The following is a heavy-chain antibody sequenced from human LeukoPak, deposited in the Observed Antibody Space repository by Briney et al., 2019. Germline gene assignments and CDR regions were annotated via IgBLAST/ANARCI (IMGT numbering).Heavy chain of an antibody. CDR2: INHSGST. J-gene: IGHJ4*02. CDR3: ARGRRLLAAAGVKEFDY. Sequence: PSETLSLTCAVYGGSFSGYYWSWIRQPPGKGLEWTGEINHSGSTNYNPSLKSRVTISVDTSKNQFSLKLSSVTAADTAVYYCARGRRLLAAAGVKEFDYWGQGTLVTVSS. D-gene: IGHD6-13*01. CDR1: GGSFSGYY. V-gene: IGHV4-34*01.